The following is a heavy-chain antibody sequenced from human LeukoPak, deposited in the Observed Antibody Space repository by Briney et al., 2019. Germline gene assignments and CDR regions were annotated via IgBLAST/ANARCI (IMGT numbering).Heavy chain of an antibody. V-gene: IGHV1-2*02. CDR1: GYTFTGYY. J-gene: IGHJ4*02. D-gene: IGHD3-22*01. CDR2: IKPSSGAT. Sequence: ASVKVSCKASGYTFTGYYIHWVRQAPGQGLEWMGWIKPSSGATNYAQKFRGRVTMTRDTSNRTSYMELSRLRSDDTALYYCASCYYDSSGYYYFDYWGQGTLVTVSS. CDR3: ASCYYDSSGYYYFDY.